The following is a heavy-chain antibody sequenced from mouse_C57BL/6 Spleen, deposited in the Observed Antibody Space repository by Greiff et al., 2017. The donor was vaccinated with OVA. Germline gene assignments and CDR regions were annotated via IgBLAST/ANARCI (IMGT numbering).Heavy chain of an antibody. CDR3: ARVYDYDEGAMDY. CDR2: INYDGSST. CDR1: GFTFSDYY. J-gene: IGHJ4*01. D-gene: IGHD2-4*01. Sequence: EVQRVESEGGLVQPGSSMKLSCTASGFTFSDYYMAWVRQVPEKGLEWVANINYDGSSTYYLDSLKSRFIISRDNAKNILYLQMSSLKSEDTATYYCARVYDYDEGAMDYWGQGTSVTVSS. V-gene: IGHV5-16*01.